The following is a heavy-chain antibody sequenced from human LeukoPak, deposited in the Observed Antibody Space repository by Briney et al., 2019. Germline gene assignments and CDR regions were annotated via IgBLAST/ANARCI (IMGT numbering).Heavy chain of an antibody. Sequence: ASVKVSCKASGYTFTSYAMHWVRQAPGQRLEWMGWINAGNGNTKYSQKFQGRVTIASDTSASTAYIEVSSLISEDTAVYYCAREVHGALDIWGQGTLVTVSS. V-gene: IGHV1-3*01. CDR1: GYTFTSYA. CDR3: AREVHGALDI. J-gene: IGHJ3*02. CDR2: INAGNGNT.